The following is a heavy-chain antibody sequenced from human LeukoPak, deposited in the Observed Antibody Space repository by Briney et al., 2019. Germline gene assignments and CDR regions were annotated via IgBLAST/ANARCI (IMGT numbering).Heavy chain of an antibody. D-gene: IGHD5-12*01. J-gene: IGHJ4*02. CDR3: ASTGLRPYYFDY. V-gene: IGHV1-2*02. CDR1: VYTFTVYY. CDR2: INPNSGGT. Sequence: ASVNVSCKASVYTFTVYYMHWVRQAPGQGLEWMGWINPNSGGTNYAQKFQGRVTMTRDTSISTAYMELSRLRSDDTAVYYCASTGLRPYYFDYWGQGTLVTVSS.